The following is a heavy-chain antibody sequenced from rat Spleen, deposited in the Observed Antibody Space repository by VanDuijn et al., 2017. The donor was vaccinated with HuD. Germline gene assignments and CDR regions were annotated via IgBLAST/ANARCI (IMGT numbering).Heavy chain of an antibody. D-gene: IGHD1-4*01. CDR1: RFSLTDSS. CDR3: TGDRHSPGVMFA. Sequence: QVQLEESGPSLVQPSQTLSLTCTVSRFSLTDSSVPWVRQPPGKGLEWMGRIQNGGSTDYNSVLKSRLSISRDTSKSQVFLKMNSLQTEDTAIYFCTGDRHSPGVMFAWGQGASVTVSS. J-gene: IGHJ4*01. V-gene: IGHV2-19*01. CDR2: IQNGGST.